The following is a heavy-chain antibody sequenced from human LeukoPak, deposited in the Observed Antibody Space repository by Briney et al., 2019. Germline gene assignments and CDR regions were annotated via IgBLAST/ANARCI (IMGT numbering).Heavy chain of an antibody. CDR2: ISSSSSYI. CDR1: GFTFNTYN. J-gene: IGHJ4*02. CDR3: ARFALKTPPTD. V-gene: IGHV3-21*01. Sequence: GGSLRLSCAASGFTFNTYNMNWVRQAPGKGLEWVSSISSSSSYIYYADSVKGRFTISRDNAKNSLYLQMNSLRAEDTAVYYCARFALKTPPTDWGQGTLVTVSS.